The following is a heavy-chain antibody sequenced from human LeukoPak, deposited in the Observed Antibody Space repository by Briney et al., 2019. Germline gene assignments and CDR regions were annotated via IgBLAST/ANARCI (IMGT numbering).Heavy chain of an antibody. CDR1: GFTFSDYY. V-gene: IGHV3-30*02. D-gene: IGHD5-12*01. CDR2: IRYDGSNK. Sequence: GGSLRLSCAASGFTFSDYYMSWIRQAPGKGLEWVAFIRYDGSNKYYADSVKGRFTVSRDNSKSTLYLQMKSLRAEDTAVYYCAKGGGYEAQYYYYYLDVWGKGTTVTISS. CDR3: AKGGGYEAQYYYYYLDV. J-gene: IGHJ6*03.